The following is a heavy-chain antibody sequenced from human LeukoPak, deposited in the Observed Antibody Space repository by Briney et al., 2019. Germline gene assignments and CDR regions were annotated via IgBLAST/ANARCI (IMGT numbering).Heavy chain of an antibody. V-gene: IGHV1-8*01. CDR3: ARIGIGSSKPLDY. D-gene: IGHD2-2*01. Sequence: ASVTVSCTASGYTFTSYDINWVRQAPGQGLEWMGWMNPNSGNTGYAQKFQGRVTMTRNTSISTAYMELSSLRSEDTAVYYCARIGIGSSKPLDYWGQGTLVTVSS. CDR1: GYTFTSYD. CDR2: MNPNSGNT. J-gene: IGHJ4*02.